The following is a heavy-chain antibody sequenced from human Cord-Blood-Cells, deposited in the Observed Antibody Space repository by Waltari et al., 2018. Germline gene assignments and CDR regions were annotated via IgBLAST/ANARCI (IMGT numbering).Heavy chain of an antibody. CDR3: AKDLAQHYSYGYFDY. CDR1: GFPFSSYA. D-gene: IGHD5-18*01. Sequence: EVQLLESGGGLVQPGGSLRLSCAASGFPFSSYAMSWVRPAPGKGMEWVSAISGRGGSTYYADSGKGRFTISRDKSKNTLYLQMNSLRAEDTAVYYCAKDLAQHYSYGYFDYWGQGTLVTVSS. J-gene: IGHJ4*02. CDR2: ISGRGGST. V-gene: IGHV3-23*01.